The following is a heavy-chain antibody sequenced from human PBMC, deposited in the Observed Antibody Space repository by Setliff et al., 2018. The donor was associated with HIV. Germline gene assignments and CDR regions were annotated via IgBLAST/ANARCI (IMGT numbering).Heavy chain of an antibody. D-gene: IGHD4-4*01. CDR3: AREDYNNYWEYWYFDL. CDR1: W. Sequence: PGGSLRLSCAASWMSWVRQAPGKGLEWVANIKQDGSEKYYVDSVKGRFTISRDNAKNTLYLQMNSLRAEDTAMYYCAREDYNNYWEYWYFDLWGRGTLVTVSS. J-gene: IGHJ2*01. CDR2: IKQDGSEK. V-gene: IGHV3-7*01.